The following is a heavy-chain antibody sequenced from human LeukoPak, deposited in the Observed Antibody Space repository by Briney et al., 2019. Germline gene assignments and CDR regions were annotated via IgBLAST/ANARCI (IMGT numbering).Heavy chain of an antibody. CDR3: ARSGGTSTGYYYYYGMDV. CDR2: ISSSSSYI. D-gene: IGHD3-16*01. CDR1: GFTFSSYS. J-gene: IGHJ6*04. Sequence: GGSLRLSCAASGFTFSSYSMNWVRQAPGKGLEWVSSISSSSSYIYYADSMKGRFTISRDNAKNSLYLQMNSLRAEDTAVYYCARSGGTSTGYYYYYGMDVWGKGTTVTVSS. V-gene: IGHV3-21*01.